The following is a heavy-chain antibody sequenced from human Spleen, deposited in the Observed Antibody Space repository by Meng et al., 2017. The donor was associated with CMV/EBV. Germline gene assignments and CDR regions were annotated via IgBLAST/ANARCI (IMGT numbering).Heavy chain of an antibody. CDR3: ARATYYYGSGSHYYFDY. J-gene: IGHJ4*02. V-gene: IGHV3-7*03. CDR1: GFTFSSYW. CDR2: IKQDGSEK. D-gene: IGHD3-10*01. Sequence: GGSLRLSCAASGFTFSSYWMSWVRQAPGKGLEWVANIKQDGSEKYYVDSVKGRFTISRDNSKNTLYLQMNSLRAEDTAVYYCARATYYYGSGSHYYFDYWGQGTLVTVSS.